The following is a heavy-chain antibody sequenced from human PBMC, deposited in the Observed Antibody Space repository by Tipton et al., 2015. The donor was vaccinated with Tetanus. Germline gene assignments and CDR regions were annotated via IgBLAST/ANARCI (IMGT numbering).Heavy chain of an antibody. J-gene: IGHJ4*02. CDR3: ARSRPGAMTTVTTFEY. Sequence: TLSLTCAVYGGSFGGHYWSWIRQPPGKGLEWIGEINLSGRTNYNSSLKSRVTISVDTSKNQFSLKLSSVTAADTAVYYCARSRPGAMTTVTTFEYWGQGTLVTVSS. CDR2: INLSGRT. CDR1: GGSFGGHY. V-gene: IGHV4-34*01. D-gene: IGHD4-17*01.